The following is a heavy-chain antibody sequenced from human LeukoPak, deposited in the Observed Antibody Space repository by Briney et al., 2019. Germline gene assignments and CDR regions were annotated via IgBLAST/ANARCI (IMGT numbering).Heavy chain of an antibody. CDR1: GFTFSSYG. Sequence: PGGSLRLSCAASGFTFSSYGVHWVRQAPGKGLEWVAVISYDGSSKYYADSVKGRFTISRDNSKNTLYLQMNSLRAEDTAVYYCARDAGAARYHGMDVWGQGTTVTVPS. D-gene: IGHD6-13*01. V-gene: IGHV3-30*03. CDR3: ARDAGAARYHGMDV. J-gene: IGHJ6*02. CDR2: ISYDGSSK.